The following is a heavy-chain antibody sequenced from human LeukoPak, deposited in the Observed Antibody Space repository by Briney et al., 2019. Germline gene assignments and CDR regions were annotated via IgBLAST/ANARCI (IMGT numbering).Heavy chain of an antibody. CDR1: GFTFSDYY. J-gene: IGHJ4*02. V-gene: IGHV3-11*04. CDR3: ASVTMVVTSVDY. D-gene: IGHD4-23*01. CDR2: ISSSGSTI. Sequence: GGSLRLSCAASGFTFSDYYMSWIRQAPGKRLEWVSYISSSGSTIYYADSVKGRFTISRDNAKNSLYLQMNSLRAEDTAVYYCASVTMVVTSVDYWGQGTLVTVSS.